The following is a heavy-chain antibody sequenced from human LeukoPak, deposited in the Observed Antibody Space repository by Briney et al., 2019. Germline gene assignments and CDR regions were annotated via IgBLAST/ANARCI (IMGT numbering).Heavy chain of an antibody. D-gene: IGHD3-10*01. Sequence: ASVKVSCKASGYTFTGYYMHWVRQAPGQGLEWMGWINPNSGGTNYAQKFQGRVTMTRDTSISTAYMELSRLRSDDTAVYYCARWVGYYGSGSYYKRMNWFDPWGQGTLVTVSS. CDR1: GYTFTGYY. CDR2: INPNSGGT. J-gene: IGHJ5*02. CDR3: ARWVGYYGSGSYYKRMNWFDP. V-gene: IGHV1-2*02.